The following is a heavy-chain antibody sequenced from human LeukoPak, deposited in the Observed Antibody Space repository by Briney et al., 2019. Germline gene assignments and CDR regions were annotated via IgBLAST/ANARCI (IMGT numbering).Heavy chain of an antibody. Sequence: PSGTLSLTCGVSGGSITNTNYWTWVRQPPGKGLEWIGEVNLQGSTNYNPSLMGRVAISIDTSKNQFSLRLSSVTAADTAVYYCARASYSSTRNQCYGMDVWGQGTTVTVSS. CDR1: GGSITNTNY. D-gene: IGHD2-2*01. CDR2: VNLQGST. V-gene: IGHV4-4*02. J-gene: IGHJ6*02. CDR3: ARASYSSTRNQCYGMDV.